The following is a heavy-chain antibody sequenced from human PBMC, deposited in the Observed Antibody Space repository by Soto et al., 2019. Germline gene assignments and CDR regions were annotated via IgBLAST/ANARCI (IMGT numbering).Heavy chain of an antibody. V-gene: IGHV4-59*01. D-gene: IGHD6-19*01. J-gene: IGHJ4*02. CDR3: ARTSSGWASFDY. CDR2: IYYSGST. Sequence: QVQLQESGPGLVKPSETLSLTCTVSGGSISSYYWSWIRQPPGKGLEWIGYIYYSGSTNYNPSLKSRVTISVDTSKNQFSLKLSSVTAADTAVYHCARTSSGWASFDYWGQGTLVTVSS. CDR1: GGSISSYY.